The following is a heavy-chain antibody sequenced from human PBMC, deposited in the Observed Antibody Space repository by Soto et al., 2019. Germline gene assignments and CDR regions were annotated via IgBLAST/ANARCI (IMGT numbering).Heavy chain of an antibody. CDR3: AIEEWWRVEF. CDR1: GFTFSRHY. V-gene: IGHV3-7*01. Sequence: EVQLAESGGGLVQPGGSLRLSCVASGFTFSRHYMTWVRQAPGKGLESVAKIKPDGSESYYVDSVRGRFTFSRDNAKNSRSLKMSLLRDEETAVYYCAIEEWWRVEFWGQGTLVTVSS. D-gene: IGHD2-15*01. CDR2: IKPDGSES. J-gene: IGHJ4*02.